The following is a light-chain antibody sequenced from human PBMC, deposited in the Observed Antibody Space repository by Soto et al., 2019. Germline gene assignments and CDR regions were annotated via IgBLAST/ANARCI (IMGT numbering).Light chain of an antibody. CDR2: GAS. Sequence: EIVLTQSPGTLSFPAGETAPLSCRTSQSVSSSYLAWYQQKPGQAPRLLIYGASSRATGIPDRFSGSGSGTDFTLTISRLEPEDFAVYYCQQYGSSPWTFGQGTKVDIK. CDR3: QQYGSSPWT. CDR1: QSVSSSY. V-gene: IGKV3-20*01. J-gene: IGKJ1*01.